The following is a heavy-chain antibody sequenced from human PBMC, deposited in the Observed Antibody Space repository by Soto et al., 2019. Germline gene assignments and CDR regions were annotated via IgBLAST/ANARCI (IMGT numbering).Heavy chain of an antibody. J-gene: IGHJ4*02. V-gene: IGHV1-2*02. CDR1: GYTFTGHY. CDR2: INPNSGGT. D-gene: IGHD1-26*01. CDR3: ASRYSGSRPFDY. Sequence: ASVKVSCKASGYTFTGHYMHWVRQAPGQGLEWMGWINPNSGGTNYAQKFQGRVTMTRDTSISTAYMELSRLRSDDTAVYYCASRYSGSRPFDYWGQGTLVTVSS.